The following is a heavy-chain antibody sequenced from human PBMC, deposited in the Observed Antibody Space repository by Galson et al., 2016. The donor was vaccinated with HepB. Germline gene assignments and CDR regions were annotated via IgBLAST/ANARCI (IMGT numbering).Heavy chain of an antibody. Sequence: SLRLSCAASAFTFRSFWMSWVRQAPGKGLEWVANIKQDGTEKYYMDSVKGRFTISRDKAKNSLYLQMNSLRADDTAVYYCARDGGYSGWSYFDYWGQGTLATSSS. V-gene: IGHV3-7*03. J-gene: IGHJ4*02. CDR1: AFTFRSFW. CDR2: IKQDGTEK. D-gene: IGHD6-19*01. CDR3: ARDGGYSGWSYFDY.